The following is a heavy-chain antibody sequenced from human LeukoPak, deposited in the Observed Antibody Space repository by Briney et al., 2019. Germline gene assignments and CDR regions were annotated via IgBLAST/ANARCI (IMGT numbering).Heavy chain of an antibody. CDR2: ISSGATDI. V-gene: IGHV3-48*02. D-gene: IGHD4-23*01. J-gene: IGHJ3*01. CDR3: ARDPGGGFSAFDL. Sequence: PGGSLRLSCAASGFTFSTYGMHWVRQAPGKGLEWLLYISSGATDIYYADSLRGRFTISRDNANNSLYLQMNSLRDEDTAVYYCARDPGGGFSAFDLWGQGTMVTVSS. CDR1: GFTFSTYG.